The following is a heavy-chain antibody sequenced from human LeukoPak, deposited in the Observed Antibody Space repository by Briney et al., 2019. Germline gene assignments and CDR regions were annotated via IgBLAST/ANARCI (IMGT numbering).Heavy chain of an antibody. CDR2: ISSSGSNI. CDR1: GFTFSSYE. CDR3: ARDQDAGFDY. J-gene: IGHJ4*02. Sequence: PGGSLRLSCAASGFTFSSYEMNWVRQAPGKGLEWVSYISSSGSNIYYAECVKGRFTISRDNAKNSLYLQMNSLRAEDTAVYYCARDQDAGFDYWGQGTLITVSS. V-gene: IGHV3-48*03.